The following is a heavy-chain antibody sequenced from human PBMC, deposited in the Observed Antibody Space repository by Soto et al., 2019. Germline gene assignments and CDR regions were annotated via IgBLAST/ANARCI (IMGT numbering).Heavy chain of an antibody. CDR1: GYTFTNYA. D-gene: IGHD2-2*01. V-gene: IGHV1-3*01. CDR2: INAGNGNT. CDR3: ARDACSGTSCHTQDDYYAMDV. Sequence: QVQLVQSGAEVKKPGASVKVSCKASGYTFTNYAMHWVRQAPGQRLKWMGWINAGNGNTKYSQKFQGRVTITRDTTTSTAYMELSSVRSEDTAVYYCARDACSGTSCHTQDDYYAMDVWGQGTMVTVSS. J-gene: IGHJ6*02.